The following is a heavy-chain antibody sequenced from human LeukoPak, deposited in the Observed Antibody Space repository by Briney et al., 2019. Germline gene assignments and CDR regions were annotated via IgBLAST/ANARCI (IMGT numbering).Heavy chain of an antibody. D-gene: IGHD6-13*01. CDR1: GFTFSSYA. J-gene: IGHJ4*02. CDR3: ARDLYSSSWYHDLGGY. Sequence: PGGSLRLSCAASGFTFSSYAMHWVRQAPGKGLEWVAVISYDGSNKYYADSVKGRFTISRDNSKNTLYLQMNSLRAEDTAVYYCARDLYSSSWYHDLGGYWGQGTLVTVSS. V-gene: IGHV3-30-3*01. CDR2: ISYDGSNK.